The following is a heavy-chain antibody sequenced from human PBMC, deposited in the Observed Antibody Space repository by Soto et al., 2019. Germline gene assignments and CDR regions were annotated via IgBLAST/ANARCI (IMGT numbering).Heavy chain of an antibody. CDR2: IYWDDAK. CDR1: GFSLSTSGVG. Sequence: QITLKESGPSLVKPTQTLTLTCTFSGFSLSTSGVGVGWIRPPPGKALEWLTFIYWDDAKRNSPFLKSRLTIXKXTPXNQVVLTMNNMDPVDTATYYCSHLMIARITYYFDSWGQGSLVTVSS. V-gene: IGHV2-5*02. CDR3: SHLMIARITYYFDS. D-gene: IGHD3-16*01. J-gene: IGHJ4*02.